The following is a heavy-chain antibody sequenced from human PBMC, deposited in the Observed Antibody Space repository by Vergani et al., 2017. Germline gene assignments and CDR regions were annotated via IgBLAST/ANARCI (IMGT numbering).Heavy chain of an antibody. V-gene: IGHV3-21*01. CDR2: ISSSSSYR. CDR1: GCTFGSYS. CDR3: ASGVPGYQLATQYFQH. J-gene: IGHJ1*01. Sequence: VQLVQSGGGVVQPGGSLRLSCVASGCTFGSYSMNWVRQAPGKGLEWVSFISSSSSYRYYADSVKGRFTISRDNGEYSLLLQMNSLRPEDTAVYYCASGVPGYQLATQYFQHWGQGTLVTVSS. D-gene: IGHD2-2*01.